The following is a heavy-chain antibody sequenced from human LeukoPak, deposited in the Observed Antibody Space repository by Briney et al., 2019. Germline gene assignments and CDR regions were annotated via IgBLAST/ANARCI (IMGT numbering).Heavy chain of an antibody. D-gene: IGHD4-17*01. V-gene: IGHV1-2*06. CDR3: ARDGSKYGDYVFDY. Sequence: ASVKVSCKASGYTFTGYYMHWVRQAPGQGLEWMGRINPNSGGTNYAQKFQGRVTMTRDTSISTAYMELSRLRSDDAAVYYCARDGSKYGDYVFDYWGQGTLVTVSS. J-gene: IGHJ4*02. CDR1: GYTFTGYY. CDR2: INPNSGGT.